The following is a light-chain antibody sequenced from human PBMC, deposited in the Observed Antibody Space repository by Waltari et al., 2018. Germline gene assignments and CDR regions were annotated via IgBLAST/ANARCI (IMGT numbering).Light chain of an antibody. Sequence: EIVMTQSPASLSVSPGDRVTLSRRASQSVCTSLAWYQPRPGRAPRLLVYRASTRASDTPARISGRGSGTDFTLSISTLQSEDFAVYYCQQYDDWPRTFGQGTKVEIK. J-gene: IGKJ1*01. CDR2: RAS. CDR3: QQYDDWPRT. CDR1: QSVCTS. V-gene: IGKV3-15*01.